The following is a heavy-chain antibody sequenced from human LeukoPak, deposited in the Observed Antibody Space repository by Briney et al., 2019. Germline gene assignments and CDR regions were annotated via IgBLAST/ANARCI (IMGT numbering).Heavy chain of an antibody. V-gene: IGHV3-48*03. CDR2: ISSSGSTI. D-gene: IGHD3-10*01. CDR3: ARSFYLTRFGESNFDY. Sequence: PGGSLRLSCAASGFTFSSYEMNWVRQAPGKGLEWVSYISSSGSTIYYADSVKGRFTISRDNAKNSLYLQMNSLRAEDTAVYYCARSFYLTRFGESNFDYWGQGTLVTVSS. J-gene: IGHJ4*02. CDR1: GFTFSSYE.